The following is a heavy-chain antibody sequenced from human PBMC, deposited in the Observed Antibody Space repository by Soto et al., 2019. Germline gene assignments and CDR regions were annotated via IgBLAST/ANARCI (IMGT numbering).Heavy chain of an antibody. CDR3: AKDALQWLSYFDY. Sequence: GGSLRLSCAASGFTFSSYGMHWVRQAPGKGLEWVAVISYDGSNKYYADSVKGRFTISRDNSKNTLYLQMNSLRAEDTAVYYCAKDALQWLSYFDYWGQGTLVTVSS. CDR1: GFTFSSYG. D-gene: IGHD6-19*01. CDR2: ISYDGSNK. V-gene: IGHV3-30*18. J-gene: IGHJ4*02.